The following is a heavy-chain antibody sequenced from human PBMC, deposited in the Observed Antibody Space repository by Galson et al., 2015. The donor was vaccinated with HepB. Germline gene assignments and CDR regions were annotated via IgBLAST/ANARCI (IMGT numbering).Heavy chain of an antibody. Sequence: SVKVSCKASGYTFTGYYMHWMRQAPGQGLEWMGRINPNSGGTNYAQKFQGRVTMTRDTSTSTVYMELSSLRSEDTAVYYCARVLPTYYYDSSGFFSLDYWGQGTLITVSS. CDR1: GYTFTGYY. V-gene: IGHV1-2*06. D-gene: IGHD3-22*01. CDR3: ARVLPTYYYDSSGFFSLDY. CDR2: INPNSGGT. J-gene: IGHJ4*02.